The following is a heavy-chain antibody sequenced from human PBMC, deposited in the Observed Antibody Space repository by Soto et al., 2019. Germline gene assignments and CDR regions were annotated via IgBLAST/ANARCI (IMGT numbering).Heavy chain of an antibody. CDR3: ARGDSFGGSYYFDY. V-gene: IGHV4-31*03. Sequence: QVQLQESGPGLVKPSQTLSLTCTVSGGSISSGAYYWGWIRQHPGKGLEWIGYIHHSGTTYYNPSLKSRTSISVDTSMNQFSLKLSSVIAADTAVYFCARGDSFGGSYYFDYWGQGTLVTVSS. CDR1: GGSISSGAYY. CDR2: IHHSGTT. D-gene: IGHD3-10*01. J-gene: IGHJ4*02.